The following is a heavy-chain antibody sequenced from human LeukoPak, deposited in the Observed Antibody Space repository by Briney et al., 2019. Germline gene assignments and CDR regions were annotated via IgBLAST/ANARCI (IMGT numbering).Heavy chain of an antibody. CDR1: GYTFTGYY. Sequence: ASVKVSCKASGYTFTGYYMHWVRQAPGQGLEWMGRINPNSGGTNYAQKFQGRVTSTRDTSISTAYMELSRLRSDDTAVYYCASDPYCSGGSCTIAPDYWGQGALVTVSS. CDR3: ASDPYCSGGSCTIAPDY. J-gene: IGHJ4*02. V-gene: IGHV1-2*01. D-gene: IGHD2-15*01. CDR2: INPNSGGT.